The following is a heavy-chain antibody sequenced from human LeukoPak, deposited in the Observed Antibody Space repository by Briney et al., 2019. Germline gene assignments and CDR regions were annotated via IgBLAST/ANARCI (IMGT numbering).Heavy chain of an antibody. Sequence: SETLSLTCTVSGGSISSSSYYWAWVRQPPGKGLEWIGKLNYSGSTHYNASLKSRVTISVDTSKNQFSLKLSSVTAADTAVYYCGRRVAGSGHRDSGGRGPLVPVSS. J-gene: IGHJ4*02. V-gene: IGHV4-39*01. CDR1: GGSISSSSYY. CDR2: LNYSGST. D-gene: IGHD2-15*01. CDR3: GRRVAGSGHRDS.